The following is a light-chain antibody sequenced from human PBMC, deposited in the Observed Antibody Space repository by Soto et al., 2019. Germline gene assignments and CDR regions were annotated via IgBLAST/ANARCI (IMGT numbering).Light chain of an antibody. CDR2: GAS. CDR1: QSVSSN. V-gene: IGKV3-15*01. CDR3: QQYNDWPRT. J-gene: IGKJ1*01. Sequence: EILTTQSRATLSLSPGEIATLCGGASQSVSSNLAWYQQKPGQAPRLLIYGASTRATGIPARFSGSGSGTEFTLTISSLQSEDFAVYYCQQYNDWPRTFGQGTKVDIK.